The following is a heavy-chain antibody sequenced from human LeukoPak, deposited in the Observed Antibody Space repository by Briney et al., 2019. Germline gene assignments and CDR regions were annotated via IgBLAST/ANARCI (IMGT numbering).Heavy chain of an antibody. J-gene: IGHJ6*02. CDR2: IGGSGDSR. V-gene: IGHV3-23*01. CDR1: GFTFSSCA. CDR3: AKGVTTVRIYYHGMDV. D-gene: IGHD4-17*01. Sequence: GGSLRLSCAASGFTFSSCAMSWVRQAPGKGLEWVSLIGGSGDSRYYADSVKGRFTISRDNAKNTLWLQMNSLRAEDTAVYYCAKGVTTVRIYYHGMDVWGQGTTVTVSS.